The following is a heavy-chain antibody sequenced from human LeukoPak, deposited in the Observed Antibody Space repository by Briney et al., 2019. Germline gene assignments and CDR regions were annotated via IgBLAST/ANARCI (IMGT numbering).Heavy chain of an antibody. CDR1: GFSVSNNY. Sequence: PGGSLRLSCAASGFSVSNNYMSWIRQPPGKGLEWIGEINHSGSTNYNPSLKSRVTISVDTSKNQFSLKLSSVTAADTAVYYCARGIGYYYDSYWGQGTLVTVSS. J-gene: IGHJ4*02. D-gene: IGHD3-10*01. V-gene: IGHV4-34*01. CDR3: ARGIGYYYDSY. CDR2: INHSGST.